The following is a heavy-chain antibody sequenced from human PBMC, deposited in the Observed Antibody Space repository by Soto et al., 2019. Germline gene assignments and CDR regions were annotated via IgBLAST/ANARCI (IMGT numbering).Heavy chain of an antibody. Sequence: PSETLSLTCTVSGASITGSSYWSWIRQPAGKGLEWIGRFSLSGTTGYNPSLRSRVAMSADVSKNQFSLRLTSVTAADTALYYCARGMTPPGAPAWYYFDSWGQGTLVTVSS. CDR2: FSLSGTT. J-gene: IGHJ4*02. V-gene: IGHV4-4*07. CDR3: ARGMTPPGAPAWYYFDS. CDR1: GASITGSSY. D-gene: IGHD2-8*02.